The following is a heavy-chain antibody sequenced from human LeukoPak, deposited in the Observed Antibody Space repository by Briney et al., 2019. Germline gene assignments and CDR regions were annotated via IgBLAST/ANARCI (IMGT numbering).Heavy chain of an antibody. Sequence: GGSLRLSCAASGSTFDDYAMHWVRQAPGKGLEWVSGISWNGGSIDYMDSVKGRFTISRDNAKNSLYLQMNSLRAEDTAFYFCAKAEGFFGGYYDHWGQGTLVTVSS. CDR2: ISWNGGSI. D-gene: IGHD4-23*01. CDR1: GSTFDDYA. V-gene: IGHV3-9*01. J-gene: IGHJ4*02. CDR3: AKAEGFFGGYYDH.